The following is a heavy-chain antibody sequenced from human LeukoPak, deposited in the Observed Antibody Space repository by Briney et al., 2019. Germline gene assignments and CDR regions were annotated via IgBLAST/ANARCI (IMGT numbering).Heavy chain of an antibody. Sequence: SCKASGYTFTRYYTNWVRQAPGKGLEWVAVISYDGSINFYAASVKGRFTISRDNSKNTLYLQMNSLRAEDTAVYYCARRGYSSGWYYFDYWGQGTLVTVSS. CDR1: GYTFTRYY. J-gene: IGHJ4*02. V-gene: IGHV3-30*14. CDR2: ISYDGSIN. CDR3: ARRGYSSGWYYFDY. D-gene: IGHD6-19*01.